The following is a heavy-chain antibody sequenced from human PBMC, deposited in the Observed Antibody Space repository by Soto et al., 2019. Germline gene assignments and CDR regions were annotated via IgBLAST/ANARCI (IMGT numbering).Heavy chain of an antibody. CDR3: ARDVVGATYDAFDI. CDR2: IIPIFGTA. Sequence: QVQLVQSGAEVKKPGSSVKVSCKASGGTFSSYAISWVRQAPGQGLEWMGGIIPIFGTANYAQKFQGRVTITEDKSTSTAYMELSSMRSEDTAVYYCARDVVGATYDAFDIWGQGTMVTVSS. V-gene: IGHV1-69*06. D-gene: IGHD1-26*01. CDR1: GGTFSSYA. J-gene: IGHJ3*02.